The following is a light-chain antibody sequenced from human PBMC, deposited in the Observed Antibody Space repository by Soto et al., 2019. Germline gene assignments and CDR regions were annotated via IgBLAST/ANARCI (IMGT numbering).Light chain of an antibody. J-gene: IGKJ2*01. Sequence: EIVLTQSPGTLSLSPGERATLSCRAGQSVDSTYLAWYQQKPDQSPRLLIYATSTRAAGIPDRFSGSGSGTDFTLTISRLEPDDVAVYYCQQYDTSPHMYTFGQGTKVDIK. CDR1: QSVDSTY. CDR2: ATS. CDR3: QQYDTSPHMYT. V-gene: IGKV3-20*01.